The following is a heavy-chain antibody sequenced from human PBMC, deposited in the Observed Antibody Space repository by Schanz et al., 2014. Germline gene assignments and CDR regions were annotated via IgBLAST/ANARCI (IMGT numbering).Heavy chain of an antibody. J-gene: IGHJ3*02. CDR1: GFTLSSYG. D-gene: IGHD2-21*01. CDR3: ARDGYSVVVISPTESFDI. V-gene: IGHV3-33*08. Sequence: QVRLVESGGGVVQPGRSLRLSCAASGFTLSSYGMHWVRQAPGKGLEWVAFINSDGTKRFYADSVKSRFTIYRDNSRNTLYLQMNSLRAEDTAVYYCARDGYSVVVISPTESFDIWGQGTMVTVSP. CDR2: INSDGTKR.